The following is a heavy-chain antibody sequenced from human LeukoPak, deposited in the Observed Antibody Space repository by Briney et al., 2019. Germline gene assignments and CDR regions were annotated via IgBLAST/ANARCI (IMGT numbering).Heavy chain of an antibody. J-gene: IGHJ3*02. CDR2: IYYSGST. Sequence: SETLSLTCTVSGGSISSYYWSWIRQPPGKGLEWIGYIYYSGSTNYNPSLKSRVTISVDTSKNQFSLKLSSVTAADTAVYYCARSDYHNSGSHTVFDAFDIWGQGTRVTVSS. D-gene: IGHD3-10*01. V-gene: IGHV4-59*01. CDR1: GGSISSYY. CDR3: ARSDYHNSGSHTVFDAFDI.